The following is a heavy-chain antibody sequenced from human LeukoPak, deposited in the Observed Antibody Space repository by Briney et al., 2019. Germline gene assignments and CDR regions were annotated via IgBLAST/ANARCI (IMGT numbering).Heavy chain of an antibody. CDR3: ARDDFGDYVFDY. CDR2: INSDGSST. D-gene: IGHD4-17*01. J-gene: IGHJ4*02. CDR1: GFTFSTYW. Sequence: GGSLRLSCAGSGFTFSTYWMHWVRQAPGKGLLWVSRINSDGSSTSYADSVKGRFTISRDNAKNTLYLNMNSLRAEDTAVYYCARDDFGDYVFDYWGQGTLVTAPS. V-gene: IGHV3-74*01.